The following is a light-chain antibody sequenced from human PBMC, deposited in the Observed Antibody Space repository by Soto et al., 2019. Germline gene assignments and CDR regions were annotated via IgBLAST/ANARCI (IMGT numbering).Light chain of an antibody. CDR3: YSFTSRDTWV. CDR2: EVT. V-gene: IGLV2-14*01. CDR1: SSDIGGYNM. Sequence: QSALTQPASVSGSPGQSITISCTGTSSDIGGYNMVSWYQQHPRKAPKLMIYEVTNRPSGISDRFSASKSGNTASLTISGLQADDEADYYCYSFTSRDTWVFGGGTKLTVL. J-gene: IGLJ3*02.